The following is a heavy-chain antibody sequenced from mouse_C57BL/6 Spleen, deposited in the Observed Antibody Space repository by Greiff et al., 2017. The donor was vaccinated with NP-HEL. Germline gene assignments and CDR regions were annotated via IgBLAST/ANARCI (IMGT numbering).Heavy chain of an antibody. V-gene: IGHV1-53*01. D-gene: IGHD1-1*01. CDR1: GYTFTSYW. CDR2: INPSNGGT. J-gene: IGHJ1*03. Sequence: QVQLQQPGTELVKPGASVKLSCKASGYTFTSYWMHWVKQRPGQGLEWIGNINPSNGGTNYNEKFKSKATLTVDKSSSTAYMQLSSLTSEDSAVYYCARGGYYGSGHWYFDVWGTGTTVTVSS. CDR3: ARGGYYGSGHWYFDV.